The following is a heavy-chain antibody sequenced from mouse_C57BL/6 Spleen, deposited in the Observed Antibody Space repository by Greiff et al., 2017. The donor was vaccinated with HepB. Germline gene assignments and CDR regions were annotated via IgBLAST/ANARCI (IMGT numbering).Heavy chain of an antibody. Sequence: EVKLMESGPGLVKPSQSLSLTCSVTGYSITSGYYWNWIRQFPGNKLEWMGYISYDGSNNYNPSLKNRISITRDTSKNQFFLKLNSVTTEDTATYYCARERYDGYYVSFAYWGQGTLVTVSA. CDR3: ARERYDGYYVSFAY. D-gene: IGHD2-3*01. J-gene: IGHJ3*01. CDR1: GYSITSGYY. V-gene: IGHV3-6*01. CDR2: ISYDGSN.